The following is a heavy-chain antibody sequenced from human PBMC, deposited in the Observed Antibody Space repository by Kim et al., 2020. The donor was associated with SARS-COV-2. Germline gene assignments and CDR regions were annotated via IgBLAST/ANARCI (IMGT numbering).Heavy chain of an antibody. CDR2: ISSSSSYI. J-gene: IGHJ4*02. CDR1: GFTFSSYS. V-gene: IGHV3-21*01. Sequence: GGSLRLSCAASGFTFSSYSMNWVRQAPGKGLEWVSSISSSSSYIYYADSVKGRFTISRDNAKNSLYLQMNSLRAEDTAVYYCARDDSSWYPLDYWGQGTLVTVSS. CDR3: ARDDSSWYPLDY. D-gene: IGHD6-13*01.